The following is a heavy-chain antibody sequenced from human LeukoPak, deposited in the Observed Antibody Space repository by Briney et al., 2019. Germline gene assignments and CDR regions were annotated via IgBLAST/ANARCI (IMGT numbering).Heavy chain of an antibody. CDR1: GFTFSNYG. CDR2: ISYDGSNK. CDR3: AKDPSIAVTNYYYAMDV. J-gene: IGHJ6*02. Sequence: GGSLRLSCAASGFTFSNYGMHWVRQAPGKGLEWVAVISYDGSNKYYGDSVTGRFTISRDNSKNTLYLQMNSLRADDTAVYFCAKDPSIAVTNYYYAMDVWGHGTTVTVSS. D-gene: IGHD6-19*01. V-gene: IGHV3-30*18.